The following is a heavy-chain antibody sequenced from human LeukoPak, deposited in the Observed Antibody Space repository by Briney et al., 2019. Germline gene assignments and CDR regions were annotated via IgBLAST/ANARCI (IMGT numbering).Heavy chain of an antibody. CDR2: IIPIFGTA. CDR3: ARYNSMFRGVTTSDY. CDR1: GGTFSSYA. Sequence: SVKVSCKASGGTFSSYAISWVRQAPGQGLEWMGGIIPIFGTANYAQKFQDRVTMTTDTSTSTAYMELRSLRSDDTAVYYCARYNSMFRGVTTSDYWGQGTLVTVSS. D-gene: IGHD3-10*01. J-gene: IGHJ4*02. V-gene: IGHV1-69*05.